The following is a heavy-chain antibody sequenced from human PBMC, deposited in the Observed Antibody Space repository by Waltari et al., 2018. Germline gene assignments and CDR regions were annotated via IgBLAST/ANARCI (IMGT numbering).Heavy chain of an antibody. V-gene: IGHV3-48*03. CDR1: GFTFRSYE. CDR2: ISYSGSTI. Sequence: EVQLVESGGGLVQPGGSLRLSCAASGFTFRSYEMNWVRQAPGKGLEWVSYISYSGSTIYYADSVKGRFTISRDNAKNSLYLQMNSLRAEDTAVYYCARGWNSGGTYSRDYWGQGTLVTVSS. J-gene: IGHJ4*02. CDR3: ARGWNSGGTYSRDY. D-gene: IGHD2-15*01.